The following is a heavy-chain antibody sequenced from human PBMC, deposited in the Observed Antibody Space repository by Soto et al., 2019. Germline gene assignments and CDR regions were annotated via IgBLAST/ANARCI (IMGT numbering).Heavy chain of an antibody. CDR2: VNSDGTST. J-gene: IGHJ4*02. CDR1: GFTFSNYW. D-gene: IGHD2-2*01. CDR3: ATAISSPFSNFDY. V-gene: IGHV3-74*01. Sequence: EVQLVESGGGLVQPGGSLRLSCAVSGFTFSNYWMHWVRQAPGEGLVWVSRVNSDGTSTNHADSVKGRFSISRDNAKTSLYLQLNSLRAEDTAVYYCATAISSPFSNFDYWGQGSLVTVSS.